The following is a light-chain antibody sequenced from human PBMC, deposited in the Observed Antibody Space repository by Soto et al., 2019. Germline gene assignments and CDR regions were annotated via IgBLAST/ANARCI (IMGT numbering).Light chain of an antibody. V-gene: IGKV3-15*01. CDR2: GAS. CDR3: QQYHNWPPST. J-gene: IGKJ2*01. Sequence: EIVMTQSPAALSVSPGEGATLSCRASRSIRSNLAWYQQKPGQAPRLLIYGASIRATGTPARFSGSGSVTEFTLTISSLQSEDFTVYYCQQYHNWPPSTFGQGTKLEIK. CDR1: RSIRSN.